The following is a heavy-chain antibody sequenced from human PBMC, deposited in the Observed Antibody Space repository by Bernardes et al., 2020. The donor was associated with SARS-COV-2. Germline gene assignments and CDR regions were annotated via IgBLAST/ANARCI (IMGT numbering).Heavy chain of an antibody. CDR3: TTGAEIYYDSSGFSYYFDF. CDR1: GFTFSNAW. V-gene: IGHV3-15*07. Sequence: GGSLRLSRAASGFTFSNAWMNWVRQAPGKGLEWVGHIKRKTDGGTTDYAAPVKGRFTISGDDSKNTMYLQMNSLKTEDTAVYYCTTGAEIYYDSSGFSYYFDFWGQGT. D-gene: IGHD3-22*01. J-gene: IGHJ4*02. CDR2: IKRKTDGGTT.